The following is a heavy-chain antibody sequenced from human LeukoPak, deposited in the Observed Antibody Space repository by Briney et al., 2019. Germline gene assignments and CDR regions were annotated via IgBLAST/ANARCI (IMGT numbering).Heavy chain of an antibody. CDR2: IRQDGSDK. D-gene: IGHD2-15*01. Sequence: GGSLRLSCAASGFTFNSYWMSWVRQAPEKGPEWLANIRQDGSDKQYVDSVKGRFTISRDNAKNSLYLQMNSLSAEDTAVYYCARHSRGSPIDDWGQGTLVTVSS. V-gene: IGHV3-7*01. J-gene: IGHJ4*02. CDR1: GFTFNSYW. CDR3: ARHSRGSPIDD.